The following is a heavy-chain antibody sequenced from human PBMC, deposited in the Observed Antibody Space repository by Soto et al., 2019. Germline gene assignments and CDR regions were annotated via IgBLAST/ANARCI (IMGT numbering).Heavy chain of an antibody. CDR3: ARSTNRISSGMDV. V-gene: IGHV4-34*01. J-gene: IGHJ6*03. CDR1: GGSFSGYY. Sequence: PSETLSLTCAVYGGSFSGYYWSWIRQPPGKGLELIGEINHSGSTNYNPSLKSRVTISVDTSKNQFSLKLSSVTAADTAVYYCARSTNRISSGMDVWGKGTTVTVSS. CDR2: INHSGST.